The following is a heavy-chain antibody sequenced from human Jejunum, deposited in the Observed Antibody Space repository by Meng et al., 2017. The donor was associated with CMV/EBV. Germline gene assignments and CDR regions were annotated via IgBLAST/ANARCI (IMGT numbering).Heavy chain of an antibody. CDR2: IYSSGST. Sequence: QVQRPGSGQGLVKPSETLSLNGTVSGDSITCNTFYWGWIRQPPGKGLEWIGSIYSSGSTYYNPSLKSRVTISIDTSKNQFSLKLTSVTAADTAVYYCARDCCSYRSWFDPWGQGTLVTVSS. V-gene: IGHV4-39*07. CDR3: ARDCCSYRSWFDP. CDR1: GDSITCNTFY. D-gene: IGHD2-2*01. J-gene: IGHJ5*02.